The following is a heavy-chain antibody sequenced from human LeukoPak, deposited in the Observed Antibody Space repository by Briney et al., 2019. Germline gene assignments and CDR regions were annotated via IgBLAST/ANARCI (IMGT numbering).Heavy chain of an antibody. J-gene: IGHJ4*02. CDR1: GFTFSSYA. CDR2: ISGSGGST. CDR3: AKGSSGWYLFDY. Sequence: GSLRLSCAVSGFTFSSYAVSWVRQAPGKGLEWVSAISGSGGSTYSADSVKGRFTISRDNSKNTLYLQMNSLRAEDTAIYYCAKGSSGWYLFDYWGQGTLVTVSS. V-gene: IGHV3-23*01. D-gene: IGHD6-19*01.